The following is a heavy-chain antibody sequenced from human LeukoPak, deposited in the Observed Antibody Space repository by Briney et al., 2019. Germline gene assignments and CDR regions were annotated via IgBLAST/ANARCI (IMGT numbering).Heavy chain of an antibody. V-gene: IGHV3-74*01. D-gene: IGHD3-3*01. J-gene: IGHJ6*02. CDR3: VRDIGDFWSGYYRDYYYGMDV. Sequence: GGSLRLSCAASGFTFSNYWMHWVRQAPGKGLVWVSRINSEGSSTNYADSVKGRFTISRDNAKNTLYLQMNSLRAEGTAVYYCVRDIGDFWSGYYRDYYYGMDVWGQGTTVTVSS. CDR2: INSEGSST. CDR1: GFTFSNYW.